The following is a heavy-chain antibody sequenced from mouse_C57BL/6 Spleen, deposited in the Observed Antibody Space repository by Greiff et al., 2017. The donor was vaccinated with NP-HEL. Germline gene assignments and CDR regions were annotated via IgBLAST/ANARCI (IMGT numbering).Heavy chain of an antibody. J-gene: IGHJ2*01. CDR1: GYTFTSYW. CDR3: ARDGYYGRSFDY. Sequence: QVQLQQPGAELVMPGASVKLSCKASGYTFTSYWMHWVKQRPGQGLEWIGEIDPSDSYTNYNQKFKGKSTLTVDKSSSTAYMQLSSLTSEDSAVYYCARDGYYGRSFDYWGQGTTLTVSS. V-gene: IGHV1-69*01. D-gene: IGHD1-1*01. CDR2: IDPSDSYT.